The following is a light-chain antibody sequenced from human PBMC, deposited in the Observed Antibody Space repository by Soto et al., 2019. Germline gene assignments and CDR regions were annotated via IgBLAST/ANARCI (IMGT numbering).Light chain of an antibody. CDR1: QDIRNA. Sequence: AILFTQSPSSLSASVGDRVTITCRASQDIRNALGWYQQKPGKPPKVLIYGASNLQSGVPPRFSGSGSGTDFTLAISSLQPEDSATYYCLQDINYPWTFGQGTKVDIK. J-gene: IGKJ1*01. CDR2: GAS. V-gene: IGKV1-6*01. CDR3: LQDINYPWT.